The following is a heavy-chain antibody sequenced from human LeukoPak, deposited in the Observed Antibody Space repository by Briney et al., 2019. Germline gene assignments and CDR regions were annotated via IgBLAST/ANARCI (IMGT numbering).Heavy chain of an antibody. V-gene: IGHV1-18*01. CDR2: ISAYNGNT. CDR3: ARGLAGGGDFWSGYYLFYFDY. D-gene: IGHD3-3*01. J-gene: IGHJ4*02. CDR1: GYTFTSYG. Sequence: ASVKVSCKASGYTFTSYGISWVRQAPGQGLEWMGWISAYNGNTNYAQKLQGRVTMTTDTDTSTAYMGVRRQRYEDTAVYYCARGLAGGGDFWSGYYLFYFDYWGQGTLVTVSS.